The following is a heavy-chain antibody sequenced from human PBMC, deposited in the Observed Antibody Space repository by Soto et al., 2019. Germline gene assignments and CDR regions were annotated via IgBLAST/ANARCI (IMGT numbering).Heavy chain of an antibody. CDR1: GYSFTSYL. D-gene: IGHD6-19*01. J-gene: IGHJ3*02. CDR3: ASPGYSSGRYTRIWAFDI. V-gene: IGHV5-51*01. CDR2: IYPGDSDT. Sequence: GESLKISCKGSGYSFTSYLIGWVRQMPGKGLEWMGIIYPGDSDTRYSPSFQGQVTISADKSISTAYLQWSSLKASDTAMYYCASPGYSSGRYTRIWAFDIWGQGTMVTVSS.